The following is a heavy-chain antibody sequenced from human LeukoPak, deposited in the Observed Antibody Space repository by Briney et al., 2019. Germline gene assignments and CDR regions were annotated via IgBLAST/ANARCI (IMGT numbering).Heavy chain of an antibody. CDR1: GFTFSSYS. CDR2: ISSSSSTI. D-gene: IGHD5-12*01. Sequence: GGSLRLSCAASGFTFSSYSMNWVRQAPGKGLEWVSYISSSSSTIYYADSVKGRFTISRDNAKNSLYLQMNSLRAEDTAVYYCARGIWSDHLVAYFLDSWGQGTLVTVSS. CDR3: ARGIWSDHLVAYFLDS. V-gene: IGHV3-48*01. J-gene: IGHJ4*02.